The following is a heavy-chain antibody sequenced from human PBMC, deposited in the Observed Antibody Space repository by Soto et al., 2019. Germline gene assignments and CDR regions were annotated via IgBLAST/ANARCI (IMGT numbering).Heavy chain of an antibody. CDR3: AHRHYLGGFDT. V-gene: IGHV2-5*01. Sequence: QITLKESGPTLVKPTQTLTLTCTFSGFSLNTRTVGVGWIRQPPGKALEWLALINWNDDERYSPSLKDRLTITKDTSTNHVVLTMTNVDPVDTATYYCAHRHYLGGFDTWGQGTTVTVSS. J-gene: IGHJ3*02. D-gene: IGHD2-15*01. CDR2: INWNDDE. CDR1: GFSLNTRTVG.